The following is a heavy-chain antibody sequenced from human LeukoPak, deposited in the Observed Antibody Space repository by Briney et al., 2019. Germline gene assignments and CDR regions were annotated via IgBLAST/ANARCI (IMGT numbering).Heavy chain of an antibody. Sequence: GGSLRLSCAASGFTFSSYAMSWVRQAPGKGLEWVSAISGSGGSTYYADSVKGRFTISRDNSKNTLYLQMNSLRAEDTAVYYCASFQKINPGSDAFDIWGQGTMVTVSS. CDR2: ISGSGGST. D-gene: IGHD2-21*01. V-gene: IGHV3-23*01. CDR1: GFTFSSYA. J-gene: IGHJ3*02. CDR3: ASFQKINPGSDAFDI.